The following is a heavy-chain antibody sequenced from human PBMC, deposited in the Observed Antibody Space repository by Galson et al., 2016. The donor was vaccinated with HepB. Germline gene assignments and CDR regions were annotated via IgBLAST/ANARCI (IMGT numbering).Heavy chain of an antibody. CDR3: ARGRSGSGGTYYYYFYGLDV. D-gene: IGHD3-3*01. Sequence: QSGAEVKKPGESLNISCKASGDTFNSHAISWVRRAPEHGLEWGGEFIPTSDTPNYAEELPGRVTITADKSTGTAYMELNNLRSDDTAVYFCARGRSGSGGTYYYYFYGLDVWGQGTAVSVSS. J-gene: IGHJ6*02. CDR1: GDTFNSHA. CDR2: FIPTSDTP. V-gene: IGHV1-69*06.